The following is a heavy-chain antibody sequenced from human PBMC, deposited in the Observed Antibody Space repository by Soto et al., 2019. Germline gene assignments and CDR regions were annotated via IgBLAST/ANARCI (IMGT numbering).Heavy chain of an antibody. J-gene: IGHJ5*02. CDR3: ARASREAFRHLYSSGPPNWFDP. Sequence: SETLSLTCAVYGGSFSGYYWSWIRQPPGKGLEWIGEINHSGSTNYNPSLKSRVTISVDTSKNQFSLKLSSVTAADTAVYYCARASREAFRHLYSSGPPNWFDPWGQGTLVTVSS. D-gene: IGHD6-19*01. CDR1: GGSFSGYY. V-gene: IGHV4-34*01. CDR2: INHSGST.